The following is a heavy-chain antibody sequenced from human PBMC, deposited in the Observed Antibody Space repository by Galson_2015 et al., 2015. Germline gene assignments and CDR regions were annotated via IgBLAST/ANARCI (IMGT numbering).Heavy chain of an antibody. CDR1: GFTFSSYA. CDR3: AKDSGDGYALYYYYGMDV. Sequence: SLRLSCAASGFTFSSYAMSWVRQAPGKGLEWVSAISGSGGSTYYADSVKGRFTISRDNSKNTLYLQMNSLRAEDTAVYYCAKDSGDGYALYYYYGMDVWGQGTTVTVSS. D-gene: IGHD5-24*01. CDR2: ISGSGGST. J-gene: IGHJ6*02. V-gene: IGHV3-23*01.